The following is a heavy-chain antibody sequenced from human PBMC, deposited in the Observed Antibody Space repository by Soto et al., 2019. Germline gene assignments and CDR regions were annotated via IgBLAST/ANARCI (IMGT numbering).Heavy chain of an antibody. CDR1: GFVFSSYA. CDR3: AKDPRVHYYGSGSSSY. D-gene: IGHD3-10*01. J-gene: IGHJ4*02. CDR2: ISGSGGNT. Sequence: EVQLLESGGGLVQPGGSLRLSCAASGFVFSSYAMSWVRQAPGKGLEWVSTISGSGGNTYYADSVKGRFTISRDNSKNQLYLQMNSLSAEDTSLYYCAKDPRVHYYGSGSSSYWGQGTLVTVSS. V-gene: IGHV3-23*01.